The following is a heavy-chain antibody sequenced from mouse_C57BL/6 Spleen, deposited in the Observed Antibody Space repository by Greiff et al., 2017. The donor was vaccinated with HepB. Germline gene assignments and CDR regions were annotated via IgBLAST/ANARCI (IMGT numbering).Heavy chain of an antibody. Sequence: VQLQQPGAELVKPGASVKLSCKASGYTFTSYWMQWVKQRPGQGLEWIGEIDPSDSYTNYNQKFKGKATLTVDTSSSTAYMQLSSLTSEDSAVYYCASRAGSRNYWGQGTTLTVSS. CDR1: GYTFTSYW. CDR3: ASRAGSRNY. V-gene: IGHV1-50*01. J-gene: IGHJ2*01. D-gene: IGHD1-1*01. CDR2: IDPSDSYT.